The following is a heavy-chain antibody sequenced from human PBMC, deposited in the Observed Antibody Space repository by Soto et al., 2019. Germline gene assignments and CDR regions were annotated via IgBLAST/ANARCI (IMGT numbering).Heavy chain of an antibody. Sequence: QVQLVQSGAEVKKPGASVKVSCKASGYTFTSYGISWVRQAPGQGLEWMGWISAYNVNTNYAQKLQGRVTMTTATSTTAAHMARSSLRSAEADVYYCARDRLLWFGEESVDFSGWFDPWCQGTRVTLSS. D-gene: IGHD3-10*01. CDR1: GYTFTSYG. CDR2: ISAYNVNT. CDR3: ARDRLLWFGEESVDFSGWFDP. V-gene: IGHV1-18*01. J-gene: IGHJ5*02.